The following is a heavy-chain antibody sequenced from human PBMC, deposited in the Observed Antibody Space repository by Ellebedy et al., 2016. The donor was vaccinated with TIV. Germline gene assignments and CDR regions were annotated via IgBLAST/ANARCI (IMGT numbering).Heavy chain of an antibody. V-gene: IGHV5-10-1*01. D-gene: IGHD7-27*01. CDR3: ARHELGENAPFDY. Sequence: GESLKISXKGSGYSFACYWISWVRQMPGKGLEWMGRIDPSNSYTNNRPSFQGHVTISFDKSISVAYLQWSSLEASDTAMYFCARHELGENAPFDYWGQGTLVTVSS. J-gene: IGHJ4*02. CDR1: GYSFACYW. CDR2: IDPSNSYT.